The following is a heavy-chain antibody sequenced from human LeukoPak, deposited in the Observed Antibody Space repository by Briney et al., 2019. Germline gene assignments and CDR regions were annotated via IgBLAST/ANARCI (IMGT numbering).Heavy chain of an antibody. CDR2: IYHSGST. CDR1: NYSITSGYY. CDR3: ARVWVGYVAAAGY. V-gene: IGHV4-38-2*02. Sequence: SETLSLTCTVSNYSITSGYYWGWIRQPPRKGLEWIGSIYHSGSTHYNPSLKRRVTISIDTSRNQFSLKLTSLTAADTAVYYCARVWVGYVAAAGYWGQGTLVTVSS. J-gene: IGHJ4*02. D-gene: IGHD6-13*01.